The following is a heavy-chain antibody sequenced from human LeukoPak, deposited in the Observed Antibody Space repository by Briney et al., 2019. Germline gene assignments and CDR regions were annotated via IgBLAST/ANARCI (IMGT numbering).Heavy chain of an antibody. V-gene: IGHV1-46*01. D-gene: IGHD2-15*01. CDR2: INPSGGST. Sequence: GASVKVSCKASGCTFTSYYIHWVRQAPGQGLEWMGIINPSGGSTSYAQKFQGRVTMTRDTSTSTVYMELSSLRSEDTAVYYCARGPGLGYCSGGSCYWFDPWGQGTLVTVSS. J-gene: IGHJ5*02. CDR3: ARGPGLGYCSGGSCYWFDP. CDR1: GCTFTSYY.